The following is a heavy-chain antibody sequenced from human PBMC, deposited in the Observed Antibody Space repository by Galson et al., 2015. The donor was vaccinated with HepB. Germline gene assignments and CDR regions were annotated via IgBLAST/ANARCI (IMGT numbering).Heavy chain of an antibody. CDR1: GFTFSSYW. D-gene: IGHD5-18*01. J-gene: IGHJ6*02. CDR2: IKQDGSEK. V-gene: IGHV3-7*01. CDR3: AREDGSYGYWGSGLEYYYYGMDV. Sequence: SLRLSCAASGFTFSSYWMSWVRQAPGKGLEWVANIKQDGSEKYYVDSVKGRFTISRDNAKSSLYLQMNSLRAEDTAVYYCAREDGSYGYWGSGLEYYYYGMDVWGQGTTVTVSS.